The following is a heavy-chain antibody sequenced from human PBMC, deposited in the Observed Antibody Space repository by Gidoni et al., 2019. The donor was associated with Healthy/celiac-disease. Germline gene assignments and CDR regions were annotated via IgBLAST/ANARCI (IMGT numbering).Heavy chain of an antibody. J-gene: IGHJ4*02. V-gene: IGHV1-18*01. D-gene: IGHD3-10*01. CDR2: ISAYNGNT. Sequence: QVQLVQSGAAVKKPGASVKVSCKASGYTFTSYGSSWVRQAPGQGLEWMGWISAYNGNTNYAQKLQGRVTMTTDTSTSTAYMELRSLRSDDTAVYYCARDRLFDGSGSYYPLDYWGQGTLVTVSS. CDR1: GYTFTSYG. CDR3: ARDRLFDGSGSYYPLDY.